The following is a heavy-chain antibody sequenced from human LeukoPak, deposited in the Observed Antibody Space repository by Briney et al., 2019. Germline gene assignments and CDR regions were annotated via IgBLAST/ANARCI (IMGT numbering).Heavy chain of an antibody. V-gene: IGHV1-18*01. CDR2: ISAYNGNT. CDR1: GYSFTSYG. J-gene: IGHJ4*02. CDR3: ARDRYYYDSSGYYPDFDY. Sequence: ASVKVSCKASGYSFTSYGISWVRQAPGQGLEWTGWISAYNGNTNYAQKLQGRVTMTTDTLTSTAYMELRSLRSDDTAVYYCARDRYYYDSSGYYPDFDYWGQGTLVTVSS. D-gene: IGHD3-22*01.